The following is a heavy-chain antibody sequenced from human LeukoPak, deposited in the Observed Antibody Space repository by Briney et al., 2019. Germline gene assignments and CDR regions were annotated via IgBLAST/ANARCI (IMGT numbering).Heavy chain of an antibody. J-gene: IGHJ4*02. D-gene: IGHD1-26*01. CDR2: IYYSGST. CDR3: ARSNRYSGTQTFDY. CDR1: GGSISSSSYY. V-gene: IGHV4-39*07. Sequence: PSETLSLTCTVSGGSISSSSYYWGWIRQPPGKGLEWIGSIYYSGSTYYNPSLKSRVTISVDTSKNQFSLKLSSVTAADTAVYYCARSNRYSGTQTFDYWGQGTLVTVSS.